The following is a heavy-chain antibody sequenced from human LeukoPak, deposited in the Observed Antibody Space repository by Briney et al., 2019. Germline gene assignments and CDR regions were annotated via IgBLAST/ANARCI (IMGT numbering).Heavy chain of an antibody. J-gene: IGHJ4*02. V-gene: IGHV4-59*01. CDR2: IHYSGST. CDR1: GGYFSGDH. D-gene: IGHD1-1*01. CDR3: ARGERLGPDF. Sequence: ASETLSLTCAVYGGYFSGDHWSWIRQPPGKGLEWIGYIHYSGSTNYNPSLQSRVTISVDTSRSHFSLKLSSATAADTAVYYCARGERLGPDFWGQGTLVTVSS.